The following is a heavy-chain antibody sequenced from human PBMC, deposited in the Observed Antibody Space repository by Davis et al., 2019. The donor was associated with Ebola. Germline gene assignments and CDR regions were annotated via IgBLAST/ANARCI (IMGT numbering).Heavy chain of an antibody. CDR2: ISSSGSTI. CDR3: ARVRRWLQIDAFDI. J-gene: IGHJ3*02. D-gene: IGHD5-24*01. Sequence: GESLKISCAASGFTFSDYYMSWIRQAPGKGLEWVSYISSSGSTIYYADSVKGRFTISRDNAKNSLYLQMNSLRAEDTAVYYCARVRRWLQIDAFDIWGQGTMVTVSS. CDR1: GFTFSDYY. V-gene: IGHV3-11*01.